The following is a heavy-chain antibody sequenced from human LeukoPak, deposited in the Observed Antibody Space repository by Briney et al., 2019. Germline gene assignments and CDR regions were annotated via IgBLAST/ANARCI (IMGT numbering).Heavy chain of an antibody. Sequence: PSETLSLTCTASGGSISSGGYYWSWIRQHPGKGLEWIGYIYYSGSTYYNPSLKSRVTISVDTSKNQFSLKLSSVTAADTAVYYCARVLLLGSGSYYLFDYWGQGTLVTVSS. V-gene: IGHV4-31*03. CDR3: ARVLLLGSGSYYLFDY. D-gene: IGHD3-10*01. J-gene: IGHJ4*02. CDR1: GGSISSGGYY. CDR2: IYYSGST.